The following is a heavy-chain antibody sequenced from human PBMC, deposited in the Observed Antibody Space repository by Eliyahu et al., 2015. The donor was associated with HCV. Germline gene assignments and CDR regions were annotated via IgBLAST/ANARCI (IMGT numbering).Heavy chain of an antibody. CDR3: ARDPSAARMRYYFDY. CDR2: ISYDGSNK. CDR1: GFTFXSYA. J-gene: IGHJ4*02. Sequence: QVQLVESGGGVVQPGRSLRLSCAASGFTFXSYAMHWVRQAPGKGLEWVAVISYDGSNKYYVDSVKGRFTISRDNSKNTLYLQMNSLRAEDTAVYYCARDPSAARMRYYFDYWGQGTLVAVSS. V-gene: IGHV3-30*04. D-gene: IGHD2-15*01.